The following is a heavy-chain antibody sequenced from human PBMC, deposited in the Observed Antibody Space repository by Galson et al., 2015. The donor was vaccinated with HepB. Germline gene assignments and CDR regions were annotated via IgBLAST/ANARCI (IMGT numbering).Heavy chain of an antibody. J-gene: IGHJ5*02. CDR2: FDPEDGET. Sequence: SVKVSCKVSGYTLTELSMHWVRQAPGKGLEWMGGFDPEDGETIYAQKFQGRVTMTEDTSTDTAYMELSSLRSEDTAVYYCTTYYDSSGKSQGWFDPWGQGTLVTVSS. CDR3: TTYYDSSGKSQGWFDP. CDR1: GYTLTELS. D-gene: IGHD3-22*01. V-gene: IGHV1-24*01.